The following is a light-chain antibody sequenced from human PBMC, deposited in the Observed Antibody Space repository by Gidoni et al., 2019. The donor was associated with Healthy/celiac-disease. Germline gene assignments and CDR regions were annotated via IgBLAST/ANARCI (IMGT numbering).Light chain of an antibody. V-gene: IGLV2-23*03. J-gene: IGLJ2*01. CDR3: CSYAGSSTFDVV. CDR2: EGS. Sequence: QSALTQPASVSGSHGQSNTNSCTGTSSDVGSYNLVSWYQQHPGKAPNLMIYEGSKRPSGVSNRFSGSQSGNTASLTISGLHAEDEADYYCCSYAGSSTFDVVFGGGTKLTVL. CDR1: SSDVGSYNL.